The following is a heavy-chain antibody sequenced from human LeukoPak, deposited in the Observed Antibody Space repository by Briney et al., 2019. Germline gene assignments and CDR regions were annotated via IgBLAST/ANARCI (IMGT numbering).Heavy chain of an antibody. CDR3: ARDPRGVGATSDYMDV. D-gene: IGHD1-26*01. J-gene: IGHJ6*03. V-gene: IGHV1-8*03. CDR1: GYTFTNYD. CDR2: MNPNNGYS. Sequence: ASVKVSCKASGYTFTNYDINWVRQATGQGLEWMAWMNPNNGYSGYAQKFQGRVTITRNTAISTAYMELSSLRSEGTAVYYCARDPRGVGATSDYMDVWGKGTTVTISS.